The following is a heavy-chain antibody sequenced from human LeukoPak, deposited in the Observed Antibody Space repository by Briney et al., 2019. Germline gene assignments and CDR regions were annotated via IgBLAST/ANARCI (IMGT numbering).Heavy chain of an antibody. V-gene: IGHV6-1*01. Sequence: SQTLSLTCAISGESVSSNSAAWNWIRQSPSRSLEWLGRTYYRSKWYNDYAVSVKSRITINPDTSKNQFSLKLSSVTAADTAVYFCARHKTYYYDSSGYYFFDYWGQGTLVTVSS. CDR2: TYYRSKWYN. J-gene: IGHJ4*02. CDR1: GESVSSNSAA. D-gene: IGHD3-22*01. CDR3: ARHKTYYYDSSGYYFFDY.